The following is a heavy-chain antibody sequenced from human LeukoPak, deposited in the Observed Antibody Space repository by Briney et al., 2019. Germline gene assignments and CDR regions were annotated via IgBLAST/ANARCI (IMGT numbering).Heavy chain of an antibody. CDR2: INHSGST. D-gene: IGHD3-22*01. CDR3: ARVTGYVIEDYFDY. CDR1: GGSFSGYY. V-gene: IGHV4-34*01. J-gene: IGHJ4*02. Sequence: PSETLSLTCAVYGGSFSGYYWSWIRQHPGKGLEWIGEINHSGSTNYNPSLKSRVTISVDTSKNQFSLKLSSVTAADTAVYYCARVTGYVIEDYFDYWGQGTLVTVSS.